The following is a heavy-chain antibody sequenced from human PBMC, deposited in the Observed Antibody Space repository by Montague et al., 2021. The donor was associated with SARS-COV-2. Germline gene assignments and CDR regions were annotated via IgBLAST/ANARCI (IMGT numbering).Heavy chain of an antibody. Sequence: SETLSLTCTVSGSSINDHYRSWIRQSPGKGLEWIGYISSNGKTNYNPSLKSRVTLSADASRNEFSLKLDSVTAADTAVYFCARRGYYDSAGYHWHLDLWGQGTLVTISS. D-gene: IGHD3-22*01. CDR2: ISSNGKT. V-gene: IGHV4-4*09. CDR1: GSSINDHY. CDR3: ARRGYYDSAGYHWHLDL. J-gene: IGHJ5*02.